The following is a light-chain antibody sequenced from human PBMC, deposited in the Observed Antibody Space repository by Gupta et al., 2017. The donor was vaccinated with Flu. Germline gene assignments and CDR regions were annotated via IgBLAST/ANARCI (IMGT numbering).Light chain of an antibody. CDR2: TSD. J-gene: IGLJ3*02. V-gene: IGLV1-44*01. CDR3: AVWDEGLNGWL. Sequence: QSVLTQPPSASGTPGQRVTISCSGSNSNIATNTVNWFQHLPGTAPKLLIHTSDQRPSGVPDRFSGSKSGTSASLAIGGLQSEDEADYYCAVWDEGLNGWLFGGGTKLTVL. CDR1: NSNIATNT.